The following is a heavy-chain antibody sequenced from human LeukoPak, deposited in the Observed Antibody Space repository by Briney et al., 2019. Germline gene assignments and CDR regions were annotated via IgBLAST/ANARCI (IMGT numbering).Heavy chain of an antibody. CDR2: INSDGSST. J-gene: IGHJ6*03. CDR1: GSTFSSYW. V-gene: IGHV3-74*01. D-gene: IGHD1-1*01. Sequence: PGGSLRLSCAASGSTFSSYWVHWVRHAPGKGLVWVSRINSDGSSTSYADSVKGRFTISRDNAKNTLYLQMNSLRAEDTAVYYCAMENYYYYYMDVWGKGTTVTVSS. CDR3: AMENYYYYYMDV.